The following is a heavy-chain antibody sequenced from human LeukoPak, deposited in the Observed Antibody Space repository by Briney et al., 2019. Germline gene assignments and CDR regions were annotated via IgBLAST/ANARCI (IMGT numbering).Heavy chain of an antibody. CDR2: INSDGSST. Sequence: QPGGSLRLSCAASGFTFSSCWMHWVRQAPGKGLVWVSRINSDGSSTSYADSVKGRFTISRDNAKNTLYLQMNSLRAEDTAVYYCARGVGYCSSTSCYWWFDPWGQGTLVTVSS. D-gene: IGHD2-2*01. CDR3: ARGVGYCSSTSCYWWFDP. CDR1: GFTFSSCW. J-gene: IGHJ5*02. V-gene: IGHV3-74*01.